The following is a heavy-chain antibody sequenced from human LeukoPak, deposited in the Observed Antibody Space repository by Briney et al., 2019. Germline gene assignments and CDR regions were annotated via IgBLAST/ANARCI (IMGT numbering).Heavy chain of an antibody. CDR3: ARESNTVRGNWFDP. CDR2: IYHSGST. J-gene: IGHJ5*02. V-gene: IGHV4-38-2*02. CDR1: GYSISSGYY. D-gene: IGHD4-11*01. Sequence: PSETLSLTCTVSGYSISSGYYWGWIRQPPGKGLEWIGSIYHSGSTYYNPSLKSRVAISVDTSKNQFSLKLSSVTAADTAVYYCARESNTVRGNWFDPWGQGTLVTVSS.